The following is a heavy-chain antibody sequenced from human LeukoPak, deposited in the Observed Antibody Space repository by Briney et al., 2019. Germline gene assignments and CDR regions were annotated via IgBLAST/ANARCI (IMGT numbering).Heavy chain of an antibody. CDR1: GFTFSSYR. Sequence: HPGGSLRLSCAASGFTFSSYRMSWVRQAPGKGLEWVANIKQDGSEKYYVDSVKGRFTISRDNAKNSLYLQMNSLRAEDTAVYYCARVSGWHEAFDYWGQGTLVTVSS. V-gene: IGHV3-7*01. J-gene: IGHJ4*02. CDR3: ARVSGWHEAFDY. D-gene: IGHD6-19*01. CDR2: IKQDGSEK.